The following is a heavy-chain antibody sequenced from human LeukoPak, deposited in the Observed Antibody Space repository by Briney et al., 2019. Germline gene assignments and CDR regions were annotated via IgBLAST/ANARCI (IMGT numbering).Heavy chain of an antibody. CDR2: IYHSGST. V-gene: IGHV4-38-2*01. CDR1: GYSICSGYY. D-gene: IGHD2-2*01. CDR3: ASYQLLYLFDY. J-gene: IGHJ4*02. Sequence: SETLSLTCAVSGYSICSGYYWGWIRQPPGKGLEWIGSIYHSGSTYYNPPLKSRVTISVDTSKNQFSLKLSSVTAADTAVYYCASYQLLYLFDYWGQGTLVTVSS.